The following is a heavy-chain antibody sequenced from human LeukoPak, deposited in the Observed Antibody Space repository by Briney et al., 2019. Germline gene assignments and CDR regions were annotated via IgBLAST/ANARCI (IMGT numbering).Heavy chain of an antibody. D-gene: IGHD1/OR15-1a*01. J-gene: IGHJ3*01. CDR1: GFSFSTYT. CDR3: ARDRNNFDDAFDL. V-gene: IGHV3-21*04. Sequence: KPGGSLRLSCAASGFSFSTYTMNWVRQAPGQGLEWVSSISAASYYIYYADSVKGRFAISRDDAKNSLFLQMNSLRSEDTAVYYCARDRNNFDDAFDLWGQGTMVTVSS. CDR2: ISAASYYI.